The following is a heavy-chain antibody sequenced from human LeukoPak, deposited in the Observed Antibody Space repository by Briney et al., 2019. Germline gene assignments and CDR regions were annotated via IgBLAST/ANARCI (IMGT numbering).Heavy chain of an antibody. V-gene: IGHV1-69-2*01. D-gene: IGHD3-3*01. CDR3: AAITIFGVGSY. J-gene: IGHJ4*02. CDR2: VDPEDGET. CDR1: GYTFTDYY. Sequence: ASVKVSCKASGYTFTDYYMHWVQQAPGKGLEWVGRVDPEDGETIYAEKFQGRVTITADTSTDTAYMELSSLRSEDTAVYYCAAITIFGVGSYWGQGTLVTVSS.